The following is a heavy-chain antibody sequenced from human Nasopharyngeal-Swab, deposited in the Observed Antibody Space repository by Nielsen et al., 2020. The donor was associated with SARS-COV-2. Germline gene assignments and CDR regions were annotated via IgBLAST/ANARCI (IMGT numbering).Heavy chain of an antibody. CDR2: IYYNGNT. D-gene: IGHD6-13*01. J-gene: IGHJ4*02. Sequence: SDTLSLTCAVDGWSFSGYYWGCIRQPPGKGLAWIGNIYYNGNTYQNPSLKSRLTISVDKSKNQFSLQLSSVTAADKAVYYCVRSSSWYYFDYWAQGTKVTGSS. CDR1: GWSFSGYY. V-gene: IGHV4-34*01. CDR3: VRSSSWYYFDY.